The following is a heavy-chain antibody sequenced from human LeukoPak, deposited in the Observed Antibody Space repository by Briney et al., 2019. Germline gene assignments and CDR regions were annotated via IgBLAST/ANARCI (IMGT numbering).Heavy chain of an antibody. D-gene: IGHD2-2*01. CDR2: MNPNSGNT. CDR1: GYTFTSYD. J-gene: IGHJ4*02. Sequence: ASVKVSCTASGYTFTSYDINWVRQATGQGLEWMGWMNPNSGNTGYAQKFQGRVTMTRNTSISTAFMELSSLRFEDTAVFYCARRYCSSTSCHYFDYWGQGTLVTVSS. CDR3: ARRYCSSTSCHYFDY. V-gene: IGHV1-8*01.